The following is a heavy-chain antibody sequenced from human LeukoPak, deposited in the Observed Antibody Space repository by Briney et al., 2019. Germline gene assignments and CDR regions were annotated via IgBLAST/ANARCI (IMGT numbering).Heavy chain of an antibody. V-gene: IGHV1-46*01. CDR3: ARGAYSSGWYNNWFDP. CDR1: GYTFTSYY. CDR2: INPSGGST. J-gene: IGHJ5*02. Sequence: WASVKVSCKASGYTFTSYYMHWVRQAPGQGLEWMGIINPSGGSTSYAQKFQGRVTMTRDMSTSTVYMELSSLRSEDTAVYYCARGAYSSGWYNNWFDPWGQGTLVTVSS. D-gene: IGHD6-19*01.